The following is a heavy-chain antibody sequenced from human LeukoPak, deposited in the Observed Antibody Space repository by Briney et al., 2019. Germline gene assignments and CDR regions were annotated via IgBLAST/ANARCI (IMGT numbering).Heavy chain of an antibody. CDR1: GFTFSSYG. J-gene: IGHJ4*02. CDR3: ARDGETTGSISSWFDY. V-gene: IGHV3-33*01. Sequence: VGSLRLSCAASGFTFSSYGMHWVGQAPGKGLEWVAVIWYDGSTKYYADSVKGRFTISRDNSENTLYLQMNSLRAEYTALYYCARDGETTGSISSWFDYWGQGTLVTVSS. CDR2: IWYDGSTK. D-gene: IGHD6-13*01.